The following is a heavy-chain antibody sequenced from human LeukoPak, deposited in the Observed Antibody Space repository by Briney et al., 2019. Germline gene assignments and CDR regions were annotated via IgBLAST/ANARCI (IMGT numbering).Heavy chain of an antibody. D-gene: IGHD3-16*02. J-gene: IGHJ4*02. CDR1: GFSLTTRGMR. Sequence: SGPALVRPTQTLTLTCTFSGFSLTTRGMRVSWIRQTPGRALEWLARIDWDDDKFYSPSLKPRLTISKDTSKNQVVLTMTNMDPVDTGTYYCARISTYRYSVNCFFEYWGQGTLVTVSS. CDR3: ARISTYRYSVNCFFEY. V-gene: IGHV2-70*04. CDR2: IDWDDDK.